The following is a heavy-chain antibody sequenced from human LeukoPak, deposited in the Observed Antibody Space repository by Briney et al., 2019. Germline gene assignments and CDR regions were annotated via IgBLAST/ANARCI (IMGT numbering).Heavy chain of an antibody. Sequence: AASVKVSCKASGYTFTGYYMHWVRQAPGQGLEWMGWISAYNGNTNYAQKLQGRVTMTTDTSTSTAYMELRSLRSDDTAVYYCARGPDYYDSSGPIAYFDYWGQGTLVTVSS. D-gene: IGHD3-22*01. CDR2: ISAYNGNT. CDR1: GYTFTGYY. J-gene: IGHJ4*02. CDR3: ARGPDYYDSSGPIAYFDY. V-gene: IGHV1-18*04.